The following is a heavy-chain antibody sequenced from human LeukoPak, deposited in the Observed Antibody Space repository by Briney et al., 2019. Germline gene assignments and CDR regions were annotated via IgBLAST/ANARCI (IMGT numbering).Heavy chain of an antibody. V-gene: IGHV3-23*01. Sequence: GGSLRLSCAVSGITLSNYAMSWVRQAPGKGLDWVAGISGGGGGTNYADSVKGRFTISRDNPKNTLYLQMNNLRADDTAVYFCAKRGVVIRVILVGFHKEAYYFDSWGQGALVTVSS. CDR3: AKRGVVIRVILVGFHKEAYYFDS. CDR2: ISGGGGGT. CDR1: GITLSNYA. J-gene: IGHJ4*02. D-gene: IGHD3-22*01.